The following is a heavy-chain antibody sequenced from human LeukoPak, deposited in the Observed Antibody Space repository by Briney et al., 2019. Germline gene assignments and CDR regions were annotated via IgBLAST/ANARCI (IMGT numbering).Heavy chain of an antibody. Sequence: GGSLRLSCAASGFTFSSYATSWVRQAPGKGLEWVSAISGSGGSTYYADSVKGRFTISRDNSKNTLYLQMNSLRAEDTAVYYCAKGVAVAGTWLDYWGQGTLVTVSS. J-gene: IGHJ4*02. CDR1: GFTFSSYA. CDR3: AKGVAVAGTWLDY. D-gene: IGHD6-19*01. CDR2: ISGSGGST. V-gene: IGHV3-23*01.